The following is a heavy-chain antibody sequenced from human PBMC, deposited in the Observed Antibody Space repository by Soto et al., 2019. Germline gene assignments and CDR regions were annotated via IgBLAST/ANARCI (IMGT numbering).Heavy chain of an antibody. Sequence: GGSLRLSCAASGFTFSSYWMSWVRQAPGKGLEWVANIKQDGSEKYYVDSVKGRLTISRDNAKNSLYLQMNSLRAEDTAVYYCARVIWSGYYRNLYYFDYWGQGTLVTVSS. CDR1: GFTFSSYW. J-gene: IGHJ4*02. CDR2: IKQDGSEK. D-gene: IGHD3-3*01. CDR3: ARVIWSGYYRNLYYFDY. V-gene: IGHV3-7*04.